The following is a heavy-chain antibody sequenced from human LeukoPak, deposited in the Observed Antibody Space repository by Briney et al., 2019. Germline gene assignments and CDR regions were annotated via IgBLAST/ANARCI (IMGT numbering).Heavy chain of an antibody. CDR1: GFYFGGHA. V-gene: IGHV3-48*04. Sequence: PGGSLRLSCVASGFYFGGHAMHWLRQAPGKGLEWVAYITYGSDTIFYADSVKGRFTVSRDNAKNSLYLQMDSLRAEDTAVYYCARWVCSSTSCFYFDYWGQGSLVVVSS. D-gene: IGHD2-2*01. CDR2: ITYGSDTI. J-gene: IGHJ4*02. CDR3: ARWVCSSTSCFYFDY.